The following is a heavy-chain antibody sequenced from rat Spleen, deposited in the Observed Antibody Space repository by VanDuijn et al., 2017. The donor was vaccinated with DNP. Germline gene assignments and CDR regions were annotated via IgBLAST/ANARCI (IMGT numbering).Heavy chain of an antibody. D-gene: IGHD1-1*01. CDR3: TSIIIATLVPDY. CDR1: GFTFSDYY. CDR2: ISYDGGNT. V-gene: IGHV5-20*01. Sequence: EVQLVESGGGLVQPGRSLKLSCAASGFTFSDYYMAWVRQAPTKGLEWVASISYDGGNTFYRDSVKGRFNISRDNAKSSLYLQMDSLRSEDTATYYCTSIIIATLVPDYWGQGVMVTVSS. J-gene: IGHJ2*01.